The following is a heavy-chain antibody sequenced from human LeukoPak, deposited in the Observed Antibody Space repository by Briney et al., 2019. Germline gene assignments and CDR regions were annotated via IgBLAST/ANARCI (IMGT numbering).Heavy chain of an antibody. CDR3: ARDRGDSSTSWNY. CDR1: GFTFRTYW. CDR2: IKPDGSET. Sequence: PGGSLRLSCAASGFTFRTYWMSWVRQAPGKGLEWVANIKPDGSETKYVDSVKGRFTVSRDNAQSSLYLQMNSPRAEDTAVYYCARDRGDSSTSWNYWGQGTLVTVSS. J-gene: IGHJ4*02. D-gene: IGHD6-19*01. V-gene: IGHV3-7*01.